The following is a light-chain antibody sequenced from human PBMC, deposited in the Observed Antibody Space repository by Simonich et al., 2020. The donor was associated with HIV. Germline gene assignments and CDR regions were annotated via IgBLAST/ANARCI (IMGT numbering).Light chain of an antibody. J-gene: IGKJ1*01. CDR3: QQYYSSPWT. V-gene: IGKV4-1*01. Sequence: DIVMTQSPDSLAVSLGERATINCKSSQSVLYSSNNKNYLAWYQQQPGQPPKLLIYWASCRESGVPDRISGSGSGTDFTLTISSLQAEDVAVYYCQQYYSSPWTFGQGTKVEIK. CDR2: WAS. CDR1: QSVLYSSNNKNY.